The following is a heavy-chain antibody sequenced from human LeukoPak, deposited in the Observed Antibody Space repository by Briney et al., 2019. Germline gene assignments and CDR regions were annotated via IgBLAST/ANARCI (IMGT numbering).Heavy chain of an antibody. D-gene: IGHD3/OR15-3a*01. V-gene: IGHV3-30*18. Sequence: GGSLRLSCAASGFTFSSYGMHWVRQAPGKGLEWGAVISYDGSNKYYADSVKGRFRISRDNSKNTVYLQMKSLRADDTAVSYCAKKDWPYYFDYWGQGTLVAVSS. CDR3: AKKDWPYYFDY. CDR2: ISYDGSNK. J-gene: IGHJ4*02. CDR1: GFTFSSYG.